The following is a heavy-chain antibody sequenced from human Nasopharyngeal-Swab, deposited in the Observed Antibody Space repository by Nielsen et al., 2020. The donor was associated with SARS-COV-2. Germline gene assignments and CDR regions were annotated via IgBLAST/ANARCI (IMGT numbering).Heavy chain of an antibody. D-gene: IGHD3-22*01. CDR3: ARDREWGYYESSAVTWDY. CDR2: IFYRGNT. CDR1: GGSISSRSYY. J-gene: IGHJ4*02. V-gene: IGHV4-39*07. Sequence: SETLSLTCTVSGGSISSRSYYWGWIRQPPGKGLEWIGTIFYRGNTYYNPSLKSRVTISVDTSKNQFSLKLRSVTAADTAVYYCARDREWGYYESSAVTWDYWGQGTLVTVSS.